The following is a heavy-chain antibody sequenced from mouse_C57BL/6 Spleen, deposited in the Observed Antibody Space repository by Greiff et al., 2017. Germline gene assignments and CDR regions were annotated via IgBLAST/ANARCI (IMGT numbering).Heavy chain of an antibody. V-gene: IGHV3-6*01. CDR1: GYSITSGYY. D-gene: IGHD2-13*01. J-gene: IGHJ4*01. Sequence: DVQLQESGPGLVKPSQSLSLTCSVSGYSITSGYYWNWIRQFPGNKLEWLGYISYDGSNNYNPSLKNRIAITRDTSKNQFFLKLNSVTTEDTATYYCARDNDGDLDYWGQGTSVTVSS. CDR2: ISYDGSN. CDR3: ARDNDGDLDY.